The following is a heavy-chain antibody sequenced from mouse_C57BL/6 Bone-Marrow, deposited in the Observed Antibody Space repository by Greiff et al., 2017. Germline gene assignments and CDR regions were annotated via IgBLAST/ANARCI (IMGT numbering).Heavy chain of an antibody. CDR3: ARDGGLRYFDV. CDR1: GFTFSSYA. Sequence: EVQLVESGGGLVKPGGSLKLSCAASGFTFSSYAMSWVRQTPEKKLEWVATISDGGSYTYYPDNVKGRFTISRDNAKNNLYLQMSHLKSEDTAMYYCARDGGLRYFDVWGTGTTVTVSS. CDR2: ISDGGSYT. J-gene: IGHJ1*03. D-gene: IGHD3-1*01. V-gene: IGHV5-4*01.